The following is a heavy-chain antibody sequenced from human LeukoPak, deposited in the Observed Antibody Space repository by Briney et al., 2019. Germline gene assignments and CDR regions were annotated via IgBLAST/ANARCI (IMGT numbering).Heavy chain of an antibody. CDR3: AKDHSIGAAQYYFDY. Sequence: SGGSLRLSCAASGFTFSRYAMHWVRQAPGKGLEWVSGISWNSGSIGYADSVKGRFTISRDNAKNSLYLQMNSLRAEDTALYYCAKDHSIGAAQYYFDYWGQGTLVTVSS. J-gene: IGHJ4*02. V-gene: IGHV3-9*01. CDR2: ISWNSGSI. CDR1: GFTFSRYA. D-gene: IGHD6-6*01.